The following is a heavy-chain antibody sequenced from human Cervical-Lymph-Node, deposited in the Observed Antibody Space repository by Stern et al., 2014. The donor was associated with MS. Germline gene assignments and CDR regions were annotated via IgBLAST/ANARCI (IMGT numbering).Heavy chain of an antibody. Sequence: QLQLQESGPGLVKPSQTLSLTCSVSGDSISGFGYSWTWVRQRPGKSLEWIGYIDYSGPTDYNPSLRSRLTISLDTSKNQFSLNLRSVTAADTAVYYCARDQPRANAHWYFDLWGPGTLVTVSS. CDR3: ARDQPRANAHWYFDL. J-gene: IGHJ2*01. D-gene: IGHD1-26*01. CDR1: GDSISGFGYS. V-gene: IGHV4-31*03. CDR2: IDYSGPT.